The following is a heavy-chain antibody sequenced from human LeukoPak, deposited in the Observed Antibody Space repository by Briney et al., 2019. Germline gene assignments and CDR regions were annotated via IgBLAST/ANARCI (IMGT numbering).Heavy chain of an antibody. D-gene: IGHD1-7*01. J-gene: IGHJ4*02. CDR1: GFTFSSYA. CDR2: ISASGYST. Sequence: GGSLRLSCAASGFTFSSYAMSWVRQAPGKGLEWVSAISASGYSTYYADSVKGRFTISRDNSKKTLYLQMNRLRAEDTAIFYCAKDVYNWNFYFDYWGQGTLVTVSS. CDR3: AKDVYNWNFYFDY. V-gene: IGHV3-23*01.